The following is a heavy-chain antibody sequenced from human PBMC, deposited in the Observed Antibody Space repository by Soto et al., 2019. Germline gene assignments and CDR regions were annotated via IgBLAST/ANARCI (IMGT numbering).Heavy chain of an antibody. CDR1: GFTCDDYA. CDR3: AKIPVLGVIAQSFDY. Sequence: EVQLVESGGGLVQPGRSLRLSCAASGFTCDDYAMHWVRQAPGKGLEWVSGISGNSGSIGYADSVKGRFTISRDNAKNSLYMQMDSLSAEDTALYYCAKIPVLGVIAQSFDYWGQGTLVTVSS. J-gene: IGHJ4*02. D-gene: IGHD3-16*02. V-gene: IGHV3-9*01. CDR2: ISGNSGSI.